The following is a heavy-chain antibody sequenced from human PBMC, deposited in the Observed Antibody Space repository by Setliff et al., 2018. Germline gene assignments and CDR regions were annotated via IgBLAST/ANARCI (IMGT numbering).Heavy chain of an antibody. D-gene: IGHD3-9*01. Sequence: ASVKVSCKVSGSTVTESSMHWVRQAPGKGLEWMGGFDPEDGERIYAQHFQGRLTMTEDTSTDTAYMELSSLRSEDTAVYYCARHALSFDSAWGVWGKGTTVTVSS. CDR1: GSTVTESS. J-gene: IGHJ6*04. V-gene: IGHV1-24*01. CDR2: FDPEDGER. CDR3: ARHALSFDSAWGV.